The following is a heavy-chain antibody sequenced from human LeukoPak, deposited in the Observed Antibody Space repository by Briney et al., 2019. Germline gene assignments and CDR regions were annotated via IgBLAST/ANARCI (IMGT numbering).Heavy chain of an antibody. J-gene: IGHJ4*02. CDR1: GYTFTSYA. CDR3: ARDKAAAGSYDY. V-gene: IGHV1-18*01. Sequence: ASVEVSCKASGYTFTSYAISWVRQAPGQGLEWMGRISTYNANTNYAQNLQGRVTMTTDTSTSTAYMELRSLRSDDTAVYYCARDKAAAGSYDYWGQGTLVTVSS. CDR2: ISTYNANT. D-gene: IGHD6-13*01.